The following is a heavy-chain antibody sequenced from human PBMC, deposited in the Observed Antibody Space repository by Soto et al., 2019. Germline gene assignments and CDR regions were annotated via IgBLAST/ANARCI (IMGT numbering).Heavy chain of an antibody. CDR2: INGYGSTT. V-gene: IGHV3-74*01. Sequence: EVQLVESGGGLVQPGESLTLSCAASGLTFSNYWIHWVRQAPGKGLVWVSRINGYGSTTDYADSVKGRFTISRDSAKNTLYLQMNSLRAEDTAVYYCATLIPPEAYWGQGTLVTVSS. CDR1: GLTFSNYW. J-gene: IGHJ4*02. D-gene: IGHD2-2*02. CDR3: ATLIPPEAY.